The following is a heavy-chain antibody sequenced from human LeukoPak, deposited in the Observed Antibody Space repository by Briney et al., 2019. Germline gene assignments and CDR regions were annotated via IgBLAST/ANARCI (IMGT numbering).Heavy chain of an antibody. CDR1: GFTFSSYG. Sequence: GGSLRLSCAASGFTFSSYGMYWVRQAPGKGLEWVAFIRYDGSNKYYADSVKGRFTISRDNSKNTLYLQMNSLRAEDTAVCYCAKGLYGENFDYWGQGTLVTVSS. D-gene: IGHD4-17*01. V-gene: IGHV3-30*02. J-gene: IGHJ4*02. CDR3: AKGLYGENFDY. CDR2: IRYDGSNK.